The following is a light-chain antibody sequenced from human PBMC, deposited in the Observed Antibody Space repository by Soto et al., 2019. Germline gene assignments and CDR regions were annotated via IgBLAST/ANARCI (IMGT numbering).Light chain of an antibody. J-gene: IGLJ2*01. Sequence: QLVLTQSPSASASLGASVRLTCTLSSGHSRYAIAWHQQQPEKGPRYLMKLNSDGSHTKGDGIPDRFSGSSSGAERYLTISSLQSEDEADYYCQTWDTGIVVFGGGTKHRP. CDR2: LNSDGSH. V-gene: IGLV4-69*01. CDR1: SGHSRYA. CDR3: QTWDTGIVV.